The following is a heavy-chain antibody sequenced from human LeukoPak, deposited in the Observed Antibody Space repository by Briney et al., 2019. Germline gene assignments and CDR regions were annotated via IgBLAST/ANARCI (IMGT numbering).Heavy chain of an antibody. CDR1: GFTFSSYW. Sequence: GGSLRLSCAASGFTFSSYWMHWVRQAPGKGLEWVSAISGSGGSTYYADSVKGRFTISRDNSKNTLYLQMNSLRAEDTAVYYCAKITYQLLSQFQHWGQGTLVTVSS. CDR3: AKITYQLLSQFQH. D-gene: IGHD2-2*01. CDR2: ISGSGGST. V-gene: IGHV3-23*01. J-gene: IGHJ1*01.